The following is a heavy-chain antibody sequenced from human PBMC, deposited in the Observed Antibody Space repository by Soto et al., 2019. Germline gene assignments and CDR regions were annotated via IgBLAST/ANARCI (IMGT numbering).Heavy chain of an antibody. J-gene: IGHJ5*02. Sequence: EVQLVESGGGLIQPGGSLRLSCAASGFTVSSNYMSWVRQAPGKGLEWVSVIYSGGSTYYADSVKGRFTISRDNSKNTLYLQMNSLRAEDTAVYYCARGFGPVYCSGGSCYLGWFDPWGQGTLVTVSS. V-gene: IGHV3-53*01. D-gene: IGHD2-15*01. CDR1: GFTVSSNY. CDR3: ARGFGPVYCSGGSCYLGWFDP. CDR2: IYSGGST.